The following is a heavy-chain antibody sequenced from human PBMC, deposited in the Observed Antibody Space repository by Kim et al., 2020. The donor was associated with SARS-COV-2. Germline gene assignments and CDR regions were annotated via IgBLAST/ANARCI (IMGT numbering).Heavy chain of an antibody. V-gene: IGHV3-23*01. CDR1: GFTFSSYA. D-gene: IGHD3-22*01. Sequence: GGSLRLSCAASGFTFSSYAMSWVRQSAGRGGEWVLAISGSGGSTYYADSVKGRFTISRDNSKNTLYLQMNSLRAEDTAVYYCAKGPPRITMIVVVIRLFGAFDIWGQGTMVTVSS. CDR2: ISGSGGST. J-gene: IGHJ3*02. CDR3: AKGPPRITMIVVVIRLFGAFDI.